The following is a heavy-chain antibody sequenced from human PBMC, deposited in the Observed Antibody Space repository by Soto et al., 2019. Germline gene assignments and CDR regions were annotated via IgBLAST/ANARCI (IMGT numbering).Heavy chain of an antibody. V-gene: IGHV1-18*01. J-gene: IGHJ5*02. CDR2: IATYNYYT. CDR3: ARVGWFGGSCYSTWLDP. D-gene: IGHD2-15*01. Sequence: IQLVQSGAEVKKPGASVKVSCKASGYSFTSYGISWVRQAPGLGLEWMGWIATYNYYTDYAQKFQGRVTMTTNISTNTAYMELRSLRSDDAAVYFCARVGWFGGSCYSTWLDPWGQGTPVTVST. CDR1: GYSFTSYG.